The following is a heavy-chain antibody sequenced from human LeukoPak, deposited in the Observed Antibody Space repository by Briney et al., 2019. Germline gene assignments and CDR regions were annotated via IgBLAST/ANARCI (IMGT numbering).Heavy chain of an antibody. CDR2: IYYSGST. J-gene: IGHJ4*02. CDR1: VGXXSSXDYF. Sequence: TLSLTCSVSVGXXSSXDYFWTWIRQPPGXGLEWIGYIYYSGSTYYNPSLKSRVTISVDTSKNQFSLKLSSVTAADTAVYYCARAVGGSRLDYWGQGTLVTVSS. D-gene: IGHD1-26*01. V-gene: IGHV4-30-4*01. CDR3: ARAVGGSRLDY.